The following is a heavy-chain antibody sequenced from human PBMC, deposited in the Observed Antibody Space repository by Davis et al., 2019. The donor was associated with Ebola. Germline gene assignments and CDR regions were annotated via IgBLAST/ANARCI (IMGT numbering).Heavy chain of an antibody. CDR2: INHSGST. V-gene: IGHV4-34*01. D-gene: IGHD6-13*01. CDR1: GGSFSGYY. CDR3: ARGRGAAGRPWYYYYGMDV. Sequence: MPGGSLRLSCAVYGGSFSGYYWSWIRQPPGKGLEWIGEINHSGSTNYNPSLKSRVTISVDTSKNQFSLKLSSVTAADTAVYYCARGRGAAGRPWYYYYGMDVWGQGTTVTVSS. J-gene: IGHJ6*02.